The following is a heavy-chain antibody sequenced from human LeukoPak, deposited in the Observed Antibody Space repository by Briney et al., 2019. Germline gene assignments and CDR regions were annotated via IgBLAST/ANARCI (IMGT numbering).Heavy chain of an antibody. J-gene: IGHJ4*02. V-gene: IGHV1-24*01. CDR1: GYTLTELS. CDR3: ATVTGYSSSWSFDY. CDR2: FDPEDGET. Sequence: ASVKVSCKVSGYTLTELSMHWVRQAPGKGLEWMGGFDPEDGETIYAQEFQGRVTMTEDTSTDTAYMELSSLRSEDTAVYYCATVTGYSSSWSFDYWGQGTLVTVSS. D-gene: IGHD6-13*01.